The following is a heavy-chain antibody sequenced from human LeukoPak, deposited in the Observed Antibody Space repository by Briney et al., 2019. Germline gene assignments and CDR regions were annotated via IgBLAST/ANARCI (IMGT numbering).Heavy chain of an antibody. V-gene: IGHV5-51*01. CDR1: GYSFTNYW. CDR2: IYPGDSDT. J-gene: IGHJ4*02. CDR3: ARGERGNWGLYYFDY. D-gene: IGHD7-27*01. Sequence: GESLKISCKGSGYSFTNYWIGWVRQMPGKGLEWMGIIYPGDSDTTYSPSFQGQVTISADKSISTAYLQWSSLKASDTAMYYCARGERGNWGLYYFDYWGQGTLVTVSS.